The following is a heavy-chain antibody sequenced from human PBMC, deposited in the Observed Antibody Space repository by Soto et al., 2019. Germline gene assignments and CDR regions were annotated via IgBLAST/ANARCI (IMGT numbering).Heavy chain of an antibody. D-gene: IGHD3-16*01. Sequence: EVQLLESGGGLVQPGGSLRLSCAASGFTFSTYAMNWVRQAPGKGLEWVSSISGSGGSTYYADSVKGRFTVSRDNSKKTLYLQMNSLRVEDTAVYYCAKDPGLSYWGQGTLVTVSS. J-gene: IGHJ4*02. CDR1: GFTFSTYA. V-gene: IGHV3-23*01. CDR3: AKDPGLSY. CDR2: ISGSGGST.